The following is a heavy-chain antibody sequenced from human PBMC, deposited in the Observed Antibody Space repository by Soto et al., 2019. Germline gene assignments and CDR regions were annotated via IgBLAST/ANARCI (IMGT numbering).Heavy chain of an antibody. D-gene: IGHD6-13*01. J-gene: IGHJ4*02. V-gene: IGHV3-74*01. CDR3: ARDDRGSSWGSFDY. CDR2: INSDGSST. Sequence: EVQLVESGGGLVQPGRSLRLSCAASGFTFSSYWMHWVRQAPGKGLVWVSRINSDGSSTSYADSVKGRFTISRDNANNTLYLQMNSLRAEDTDVYYCARDDRGSSWGSFDYWGQGTLVTVSS. CDR1: GFTFSSYW.